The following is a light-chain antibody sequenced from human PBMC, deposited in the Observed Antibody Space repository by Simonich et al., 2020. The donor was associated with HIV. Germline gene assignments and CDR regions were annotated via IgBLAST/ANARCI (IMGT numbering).Light chain of an antibody. V-gene: IGLV2-23*01. CDR3: CSYAGTGTWV. CDR1: RSDVGSYNL. J-gene: IGLJ3*02. Sequence: QSALTRPASVSGSPGQSITISCTGTRSDVGSYNLVSWFQQHPGKAPKLMIHEGSQRPSGVSNRFSGSKSGNTASLTLSVLQAEDEADYYCCSYAGTGTWVFGGGTKLTVL. CDR2: EGS.